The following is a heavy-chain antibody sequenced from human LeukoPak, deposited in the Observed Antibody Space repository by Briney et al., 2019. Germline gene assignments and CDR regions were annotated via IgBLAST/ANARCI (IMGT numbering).Heavy chain of an antibody. CDR1: GFTFSSYA. D-gene: IGHD6-13*01. V-gene: IGHV3-30-3*01. J-gene: IGHJ4*02. Sequence: GRSLRLSCAASGFTFSSYAMHWVRQAPGKGLEWVAVISYDGSNKYYADSVKGRFTISRDNSKNTLYLQMNSLRAEDTAVYYCARDRPIAAAGLDYWGQGTLVTVSS. CDR2: ISYDGSNK. CDR3: ARDRPIAAAGLDY.